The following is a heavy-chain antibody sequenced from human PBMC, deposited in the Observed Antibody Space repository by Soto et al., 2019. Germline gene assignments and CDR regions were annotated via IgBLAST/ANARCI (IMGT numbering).Heavy chain of an antibody. CDR3: AKSPSIVVGFLDY. CDR1: GFTFSSYG. Sequence: GGSLRLSCAASGFTFSSYGMHWVRQAPGKGLEWVAVISYDGSNKYYADSVKGRFTISRDNSKNTLYLQMNSLRAEDTAVYYCAKSPSIVVGFLDYWGQGTLVTVSS. CDR2: ISYDGSNK. D-gene: IGHD2-15*01. J-gene: IGHJ4*02. V-gene: IGHV3-30*18.